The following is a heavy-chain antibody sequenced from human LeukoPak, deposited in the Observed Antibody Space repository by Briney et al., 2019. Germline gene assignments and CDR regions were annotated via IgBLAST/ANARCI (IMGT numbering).Heavy chain of an antibody. V-gene: IGHV3-30*02. CDR2: LRYDGTNE. Sequence: GGSLRLSCAASGFTFSDYGMHWVRQAPGKGLEWVALLRYDGTNEYYSDSVRGRFPISRDNSKNTVYLQMNRLRAEDTAVYYCAKDRISLGELLSSLEYWGQGILVTVSS. CDR1: GFTFSDYG. CDR3: AKDRISLGELLSSLEY. J-gene: IGHJ4*02. D-gene: IGHD3-10*01.